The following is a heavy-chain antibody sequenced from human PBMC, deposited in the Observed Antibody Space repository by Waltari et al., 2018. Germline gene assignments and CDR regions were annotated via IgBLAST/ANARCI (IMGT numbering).Heavy chain of an antibody. CDR1: GGSISSSSYY. J-gene: IGHJ6*02. CDR3: ARDLGGGSSSDGMDV. CDR2: IYYSGST. V-gene: IGHV4-39*07. D-gene: IGHD2-15*01. Sequence: QLQLQESGPGLVKPSETLSLTCTVSGGSISSSSYYWGWIRQPPGKGLEWIGSIYYSGSTYYNPSLKSRVTISVDTSKNQFSLKLSSVTAADTAVYYCARDLGGGSSSDGMDVWGQGTTVTVSS.